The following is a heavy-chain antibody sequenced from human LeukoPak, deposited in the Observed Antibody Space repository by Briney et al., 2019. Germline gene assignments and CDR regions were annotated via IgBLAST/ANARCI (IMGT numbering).Heavy chain of an antibody. CDR1: GGSIRSYY. CDR3: ARVGCSGGSCLHY. CDR2: IYYSGST. D-gene: IGHD2-15*01. Sequence: PSETLSLTCTVSGGSIRSYYWSWIRQPPGKGLEWIGYIYYSGSTNYNPSLKSRVTISVDTSKNQFSLKLSSVTAADTAVYYCARVGCSGGSCLHYWGQGTLVTVSS. J-gene: IGHJ4*02. V-gene: IGHV4-59*01.